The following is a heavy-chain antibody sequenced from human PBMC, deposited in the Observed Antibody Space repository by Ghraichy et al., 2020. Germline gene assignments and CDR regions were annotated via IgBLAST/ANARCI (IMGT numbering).Heavy chain of an antibody. V-gene: IGHV3-23*01. J-gene: IGHJ4*02. CDR1: GFTFSSYA. CDR2: ISADGVST. Sequence: GGSLRLSCAASGFTFSSYAMGWVRQAPGRRLEWVSGISADGVSTYYADSVKGRFTISRDNSKNTMWLQMDSLRGDDTAIYYCAKGTCTYCSHGICYPFDYWGQGTQVLVSS. D-gene: IGHD2-15*01. CDR3: AKGTCTYCSHGICYPFDY.